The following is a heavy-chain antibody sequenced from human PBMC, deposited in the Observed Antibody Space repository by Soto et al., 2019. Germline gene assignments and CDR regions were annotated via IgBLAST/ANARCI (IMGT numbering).Heavy chain of an antibody. J-gene: IGHJ4*02. Sequence: QITLKESDPTLMKPTQTLTLTCTFSGFSLSTSGVGVGWIRQPPGKALEWLALIYWDDDKRYSPSLKSRLTITKDTSKNQVVLTMTNMDPVDTATYYCAHSYYDRLCFDYWGQGTLVTVSS. CDR3: AHSYYDRLCFDY. V-gene: IGHV2-5*02. CDR1: GFSLSTSGVG. CDR2: IYWDDDK. D-gene: IGHD3-22*01.